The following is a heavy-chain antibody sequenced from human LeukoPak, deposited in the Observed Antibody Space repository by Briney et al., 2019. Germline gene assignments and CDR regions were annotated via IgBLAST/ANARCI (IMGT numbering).Heavy chain of an antibody. D-gene: IGHD3-9*01. CDR1: GFTVSSNY. V-gene: IGHV3-53*01. CDR2: IYSGGST. CDR3: ARDDILTGYRDY. J-gene: IGHJ4*02. Sequence: GGSLRLSCAASGFTVSSNYMSWVRQAPGKGLEWVSVIYSGGSTYYADSVKGRFTISRDNSENTLYLQMNSLRAEDTAVYYCARDDILTGYRDYWGQGTLVTVSS.